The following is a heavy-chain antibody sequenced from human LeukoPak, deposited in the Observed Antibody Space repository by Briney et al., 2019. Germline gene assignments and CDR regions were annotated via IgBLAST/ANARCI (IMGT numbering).Heavy chain of an antibody. Sequence: PGGSLRLSCAASGFTFSSYAMSWVRQAPGKGLEWVSGISGSDGSTNYADSVKGRFTISRENSKNTLYLQMNSLRAEDKAVYYCAKDLVDSSGYQEGSHAFDIWGQGTMVTVSS. D-gene: IGHD3-22*01. CDR1: GFTFSSYA. J-gene: IGHJ3*02. V-gene: IGHV3-23*01. CDR3: AKDLVDSSGYQEGSHAFDI. CDR2: ISGSDGST.